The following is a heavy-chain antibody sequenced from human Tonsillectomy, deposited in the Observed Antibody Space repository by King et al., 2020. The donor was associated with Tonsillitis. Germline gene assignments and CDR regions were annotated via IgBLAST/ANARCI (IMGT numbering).Heavy chain of an antibody. D-gene: IGHD1-1*01. J-gene: IGHJ3*02. V-gene: IGHV3-74*01. CDR3: TRVRPVGFDAFDI. Sequence: VQLVESGGGLVQPGGSLRLSCAASGFTFSSYWMHWVRQAPGKGLVWVSRIKSDGSSTSYADSVKGRFTISRDNAKNTLYLQMNSLRAEDTAVYFCTRVRPVGFDAFDIWGQGTMVTVSS. CDR1: GFTFSSYW. CDR2: IKSDGSST.